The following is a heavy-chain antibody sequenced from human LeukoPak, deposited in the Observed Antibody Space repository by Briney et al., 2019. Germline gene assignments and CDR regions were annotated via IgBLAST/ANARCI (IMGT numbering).Heavy chain of an antibody. J-gene: IGHJ3*01. D-gene: IGHD3-22*01. Sequence: PETLSLTCAVPGGSISSTGYCWAWIRQPPGKGLEWIGTIYYSGSTYHNTSLKSRITMSVDTSRNQFSLKLSSVDAADTAVYYCAKAGVRYFDSSGLYAFDFWGQGTTVTVSS. CDR3: AKAGVRYFDSSGLYAFDF. V-gene: IGHV4-39*01. CDR1: GGSISSTGYC. CDR2: IYYSGST.